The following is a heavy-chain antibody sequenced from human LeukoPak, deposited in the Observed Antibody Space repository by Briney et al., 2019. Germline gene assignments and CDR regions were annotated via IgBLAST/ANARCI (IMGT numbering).Heavy chain of an antibody. D-gene: IGHD6-6*01. J-gene: IGHJ4*02. CDR3: ARGLIAAREYYFDS. Sequence: SSETLSLTCTVSGGSISSGGYYWSWIRQHPGKGLEWIGYIYYSGSTYYNPSLKSRVTISVDTSKNQFSLKLSSVTAADTAVYYCARGLIAAREYYFDSWGQGTLVTVSS. V-gene: IGHV4-31*03. CDR1: GGSISSGGYY. CDR2: IYYSGST.